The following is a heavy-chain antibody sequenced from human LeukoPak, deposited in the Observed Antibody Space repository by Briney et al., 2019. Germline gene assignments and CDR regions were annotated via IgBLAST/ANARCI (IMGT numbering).Heavy chain of an antibody. D-gene: IGHD3-22*01. V-gene: IGHV1-69*01. J-gene: IGHJ1*01. Sequence: SVKVSCKASGSTFSTYAINWVRQAPGQGLEWMGGIIPILGTSNYAQRFQGRVTIIADESSGTAYMTLSSLRSEDTAIYYCATTRDYNRSSGYALLQDWGQGTLVTVSS. CDR3: ATTRDYNRSSGYALLQD. CDR1: GSTFSTYA. CDR2: IIPILGTS.